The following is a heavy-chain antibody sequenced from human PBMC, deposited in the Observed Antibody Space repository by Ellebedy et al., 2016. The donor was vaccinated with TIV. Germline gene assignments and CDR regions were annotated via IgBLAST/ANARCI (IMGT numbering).Heavy chain of an antibody. V-gene: IGHV4-30-4*01. Sequence: LRLXXTVSGGSISSGDYYWSWLRQPPGKGLEWIGYIYYSGSTYYNPSLKSRVTISVDTSKNQFSLKLSSVTAADTAVYYCAYVSGDFWSKDYYYYMDVWGKGTTVTVSS. CDR3: AYVSGDFWSKDYYYYMDV. J-gene: IGHJ6*03. D-gene: IGHD3-3*01. CDR1: GGSISSGDYY. CDR2: IYYSGST.